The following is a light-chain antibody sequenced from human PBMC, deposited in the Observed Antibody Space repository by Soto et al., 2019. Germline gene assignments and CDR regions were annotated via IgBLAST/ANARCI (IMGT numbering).Light chain of an antibody. CDR3: QQSYSSLQT. CDR1: QSISSY. Sequence: DIQMTQTPSSLSASVGDRVTITCRASQSISSYLNLYQQKPGKAPKLLIYAASSLQGGVLSRFSGSRSGTDFTLTTSSLQPEDFGTYYCQQSYSSLQTFGPGTKVEIK. J-gene: IGKJ1*01. V-gene: IGKV1-39*01. CDR2: AAS.